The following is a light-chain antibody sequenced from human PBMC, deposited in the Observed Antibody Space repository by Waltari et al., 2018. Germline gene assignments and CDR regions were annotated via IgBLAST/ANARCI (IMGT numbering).Light chain of an antibody. CDR3: MQALQTFT. CDR2: WAS. J-gene: IGKJ3*01. Sequence: DIVMTQSPLSLPVTPGEPASIPCRSSQSLLHSDRYNYFDWYLQKPGQSPQLLIYWASNRASGVPDRFSGSGSGTDFTLRISRVEAEDVGVYYCMQALQTFTFGPGTKVDIK. V-gene: IGKV2-28*01. CDR1: QSLLHSDRYNY.